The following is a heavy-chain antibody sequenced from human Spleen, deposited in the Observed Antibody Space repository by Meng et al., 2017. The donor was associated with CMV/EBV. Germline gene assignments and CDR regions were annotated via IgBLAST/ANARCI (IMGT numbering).Heavy chain of an antibody. J-gene: IGHJ4*02. CDR2: ISAYNGNT. V-gene: IGHV1-18*01. CDR3: ARGDYEVHY. D-gene: IGHD4-17*01. CDR1: GYTFTSYG. Sequence: ASVKVSCKASGYTFTSYGISWVRQAPGQGLEWMGWISAYNGNTKYAQKFQGRVTMTRNTSISTAYMELSSLRSEDTAVYYCARGDYEVHYWGQGTLVTVSS.